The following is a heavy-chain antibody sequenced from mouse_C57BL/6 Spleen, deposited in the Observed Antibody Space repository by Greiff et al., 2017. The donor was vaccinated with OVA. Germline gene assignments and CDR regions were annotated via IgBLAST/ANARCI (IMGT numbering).Heavy chain of an antibody. D-gene: IGHD1-1*01. Sequence: VQLQQPGAELVRPGSSVKLSCKASGYTFTSYWMHWVKQRPIQGLEWIGNIDPSDSETHYNQKFKDKATLTVDKSSSTAYMQLSSLTSEDSAVYYCARLTLYDSSYEDYWGQGTTLTVSS. CDR3: ARLTLYDSSYEDY. CDR2: IDPSDSET. CDR1: GYTFTSYW. V-gene: IGHV1-52*01. J-gene: IGHJ2*01.